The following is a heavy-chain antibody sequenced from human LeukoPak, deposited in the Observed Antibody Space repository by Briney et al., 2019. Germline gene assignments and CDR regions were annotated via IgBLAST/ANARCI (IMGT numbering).Heavy chain of an antibody. D-gene: IGHD3-22*01. Sequence: KPSETLSLTCSVSGDSVSRSDSYWDWIRQPPGKGLEWIGTIYYSGRTYYSPSLKSRVTMSVDPSNNRFSLNLRSVTAADTALYYCARRRYYDGSGYLEWGQGTLLSVSS. CDR3: ARRRYYDGSGYLE. CDR2: IYYSGRT. V-gene: IGHV4-39*01. CDR1: GDSVSRSDSY. J-gene: IGHJ1*01.